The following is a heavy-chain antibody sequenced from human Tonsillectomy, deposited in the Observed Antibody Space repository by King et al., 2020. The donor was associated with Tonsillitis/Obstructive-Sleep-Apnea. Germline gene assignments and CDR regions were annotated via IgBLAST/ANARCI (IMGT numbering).Heavy chain of an antibody. Sequence: VQLVESGGGLVQPGGSLRLSCAASGFTFSSYAMSWVRQAPGKGLEWVSAISGSGGSTYYADSVKGRFTISRDNTKNTLYLQMNSLRAEDTAVYYCAKGRPTDCGGDCYQDYWGQGTLVTVSS. D-gene: IGHD2-21*01. J-gene: IGHJ4*02. V-gene: IGHV3-23*04. CDR2: ISGSGGST. CDR3: AKGRPTDCGGDCYQDY. CDR1: GFTFSSYA.